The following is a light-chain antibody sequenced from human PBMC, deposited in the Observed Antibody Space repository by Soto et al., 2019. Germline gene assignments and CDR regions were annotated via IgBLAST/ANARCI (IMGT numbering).Light chain of an antibody. CDR3: CSYAGSYSVL. CDR1: SGDVGAYNY. Sequence: QSALTQPRSVSGSPGQSVAISCTGSSGDVGAYNYVSWYQHHPDKAPKLIIYDVNKRPSGVPDRFSGSKSGNTASLTISGLQAEDEADYYFCSYAGSYSVLFGGGTKVTVL. J-gene: IGLJ2*01. CDR2: DVN. V-gene: IGLV2-11*01.